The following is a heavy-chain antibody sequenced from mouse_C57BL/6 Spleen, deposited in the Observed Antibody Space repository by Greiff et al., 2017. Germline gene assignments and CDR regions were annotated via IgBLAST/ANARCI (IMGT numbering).Heavy chain of an antibody. V-gene: IGHV1-54*01. D-gene: IGHD3-2*02. CDR3: ARDSSGYED. CDR2: INPGSGGT. CDR1: GYAFTNYL. J-gene: IGHJ2*01. Sequence: VQLVESGAELVRPGTSVKVSCKASGYAFTNYLIEWVKQRPGQGLEWIGVINPGSGGTNYNEKFKGKATLTADKSSSTAYMQLSSLTSEDSAVYFCARDSSGYEDWGQGTTLTVSS.